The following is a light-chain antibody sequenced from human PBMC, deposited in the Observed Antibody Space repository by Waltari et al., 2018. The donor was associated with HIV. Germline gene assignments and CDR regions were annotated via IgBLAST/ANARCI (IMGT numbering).Light chain of an antibody. V-gene: IGLV3-10*01. J-gene: IGLJ2*01. Sequence: SYELTQPPSVSVSPGQTARITCSGDALPKKYAHWYQQKSGQAPVLVIYEDSKRPSGIPERFSGSSSGTMATLTISGAQVEDEADYYCYSTDSSGNHVVFGGGTKLTVL. CDR2: EDS. CDR3: YSTDSSGNHVV. CDR1: ALPKKY.